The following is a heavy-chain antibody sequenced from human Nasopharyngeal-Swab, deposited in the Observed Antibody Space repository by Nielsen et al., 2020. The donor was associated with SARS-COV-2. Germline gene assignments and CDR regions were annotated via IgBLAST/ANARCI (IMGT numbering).Heavy chain of an antibody. CDR3: ASGLSIAARQVYYYYGMDV. J-gene: IGHJ6*02. Sequence: SVKVSCKASGGTFSSYAISWVRQAPGQGLEWMGGIIPIFGTANYAQKFQGRVTITADEPTSTAYMELSSLRSEDTAVYYCASGLSIAARQVYYYYGMDVWGQGTTVTVSS. CDR1: GGTFSSYA. D-gene: IGHD6-6*01. V-gene: IGHV1-69*13. CDR2: IIPIFGTA.